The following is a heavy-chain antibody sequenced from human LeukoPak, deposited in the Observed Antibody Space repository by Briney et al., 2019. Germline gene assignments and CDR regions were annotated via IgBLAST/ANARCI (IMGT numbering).Heavy chain of an antibody. V-gene: IGHV4-34*01. CDR3: ARYDSSGYLPDY. D-gene: IGHD3-22*01. CDR1: GGSFSGYY. Sequence: KPSETLSLTCAVYGGSFSGYYWSWIRQPPGKGLEWIGEINHSGSTNYNPSLKSRVTISVDTSKNQISLTLSSVTAADTAAYYCARYDSSGYLPDYWGQGTLVTVSS. J-gene: IGHJ4*02. CDR2: INHSGST.